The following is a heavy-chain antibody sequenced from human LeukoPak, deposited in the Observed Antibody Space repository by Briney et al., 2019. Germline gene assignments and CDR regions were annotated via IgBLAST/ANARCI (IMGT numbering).Heavy chain of an antibody. CDR1: GFTFSSYA. J-gene: IGHJ4*02. Sequence: GGSLRLSCAASGFTFSSYAMHWVRQAPGKGLEYVSAISSNGGSTYYANSVKGRFTISRDNSKNTVYLQMNNLRAEDTAVYYCAKLPHSRGGSYSDYWGQGTLVTVSS. CDR3: AKLPHSRGGSYSDY. V-gene: IGHV3-64*01. D-gene: IGHD3-10*01. CDR2: ISSNGGST.